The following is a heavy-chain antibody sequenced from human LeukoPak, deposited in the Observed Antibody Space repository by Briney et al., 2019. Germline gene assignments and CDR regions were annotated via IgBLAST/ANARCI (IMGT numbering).Heavy chain of an antibody. Sequence: SVKVSCKASGGTFTSYAISWVRQAPGQGLEWMGGIIPIFGTANYAQKFQGRVTITTDKSTSTAYMELSSLRSEDTAVYYCARWFCSGGSFSRGWFYPWGQGTLVTVSA. CDR2: IIPIFGTA. J-gene: IGHJ5*02. CDR1: GGTFTSYA. CDR3: ARWFCSGGSFSRGWFYP. V-gene: IGHV1-69*05. D-gene: IGHD2-15*01.